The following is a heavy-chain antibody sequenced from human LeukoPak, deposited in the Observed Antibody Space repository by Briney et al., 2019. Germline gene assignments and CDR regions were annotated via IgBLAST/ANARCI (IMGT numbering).Heavy chain of an antibody. J-gene: IGHJ4*02. V-gene: IGHV3-11*01. Sequence: GGSLRLSCAASGFTFSNAWMNWIRQAPGKGLEWVSYISSSGSTIYYADSVKGRFTISRDNAKNSLYLQMNSLRAEDTAVYYCARSPHYYDSSGHIDNWGQGTLVTVSS. CDR2: ISSSGSTI. CDR1: GFTFSNAW. D-gene: IGHD3-22*01. CDR3: ARSPHYYDSSGHIDN.